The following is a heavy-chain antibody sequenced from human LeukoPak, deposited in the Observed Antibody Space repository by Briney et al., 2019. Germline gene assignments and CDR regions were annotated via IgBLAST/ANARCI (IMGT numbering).Heavy chain of an antibody. CDR2: ISYDGSDK. Sequence: GGSLRLSCAASRFTFSSFGMHWVRQAPGKGLEWVAVISYDGSDKYYADSVKGRFTISRDNSKKTLYLQMNSLRTEDTAVYYCAKVGYGSGWYKPSFDDWGQGTLVTVSS. CDR3: AKVGYGSGWYKPSFDD. D-gene: IGHD6-19*01. J-gene: IGHJ4*02. V-gene: IGHV3-30*18. CDR1: RFTFSSFG.